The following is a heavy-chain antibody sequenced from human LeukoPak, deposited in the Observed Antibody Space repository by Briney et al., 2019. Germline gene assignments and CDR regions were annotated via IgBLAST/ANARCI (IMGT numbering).Heavy chain of an antibody. V-gene: IGHV4-31*03. CDR2: IYYSGST. CDR1: GGSISSGGYY. Sequence: SQTLSLTCTVSGGSISSGGYYWSWIRQHPGKGLEWIGYIYYSGSTYYNPSLKSRVTISVGTSKNQFSLKLSSVTAADTAVYYCARVRYCSGGGCYSPYYYYYMDVWGKGTTVTVSS. D-gene: IGHD2-15*01. J-gene: IGHJ6*03. CDR3: ARVRYCSGGGCYSPYYYYYMDV.